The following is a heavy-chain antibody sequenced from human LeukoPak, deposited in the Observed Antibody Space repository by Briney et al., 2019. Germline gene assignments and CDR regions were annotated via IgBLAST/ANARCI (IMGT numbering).Heavy chain of an antibody. CDR1: GGSVGSGNYY. CDR2: IYYSGST. D-gene: IGHD3-16*01. CDR3: ARDPAGYYPH. J-gene: IGHJ4*02. V-gene: IGHV4-61*01. Sequence: SETQSLTCTVSGGSVGSGNYYWSWIRQPPGKGLEWIGYIYYSGSTNYNPSLKSRVTISVDTSKNQFSLKLSSVTAADTAVYYCARDPAGYYPHWGQGTLVTVSS.